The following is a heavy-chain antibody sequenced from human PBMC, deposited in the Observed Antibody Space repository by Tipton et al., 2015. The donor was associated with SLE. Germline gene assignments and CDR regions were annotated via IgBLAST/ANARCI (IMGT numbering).Heavy chain of an antibody. CDR3: ASGAYGSENSYLGGWFDP. CDR2: FYYTGST. J-gene: IGHJ5*02. Sequence: LRLSCTVSGDSMSSHYWTWIRQAPGKGLEWIGYFYYTGSTDYNPSLKSRVTISVDRSKNEFSLKLRSVTAADTAIYYCASGAYGSENSYLGGWFDPWGQGTLVTVSS. V-gene: IGHV4-59*08. D-gene: IGHD3-10*01. CDR1: GDSMSSHY.